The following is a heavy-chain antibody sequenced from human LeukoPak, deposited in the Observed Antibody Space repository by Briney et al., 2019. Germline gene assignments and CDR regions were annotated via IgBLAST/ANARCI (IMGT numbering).Heavy chain of an antibody. V-gene: IGHV3-66*01. J-gene: IGHJ4*02. Sequence: GGSLRLSCAVSGFTVSSNYMNWVRQAPGKGLEWVSVISNGGATYYADSVKGRFIISTDNFRNTLYLQMNTLRADDTAVYYCARGAFDWGQGTLVTVSS. CDR2: ISNGGAT. CDR1: GFTVSSNY. CDR3: ARGAFD.